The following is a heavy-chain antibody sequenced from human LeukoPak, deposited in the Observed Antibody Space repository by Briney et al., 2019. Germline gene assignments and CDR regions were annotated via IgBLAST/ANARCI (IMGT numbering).Heavy chain of an antibody. J-gene: IGHJ4*02. CDR3: ARWHSRNWAIDY. V-gene: IGHV3-23*01. Sequence: PGGSLRLSCAASGFTFSSYAMSWVRQAPGKGLEWVSAISGSGGSTYYADSVKGRFTISRDNSKNTLYLQMSSLRAEDMAVYYCARWHSRNWAIDYWGQGTLVTVSS. D-gene: IGHD6-13*01. CDR2: ISGSGGST. CDR1: GFTFSSYA.